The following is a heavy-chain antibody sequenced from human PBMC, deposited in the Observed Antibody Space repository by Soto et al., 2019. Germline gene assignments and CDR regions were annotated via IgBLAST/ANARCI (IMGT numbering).Heavy chain of an antibody. CDR3: ARERSYGVDP. D-gene: IGHD4-17*01. J-gene: IGHJ2*01. V-gene: IGHV1-8*01. CDR1: GYTFTSYD. Sequence: QVQLVQSGAEVKKPGASVKVSCKASGYTFTSYDINWVRQATGQGLEWMGWMNPNSGNTGYAQKFQGRVTMTRNTTTSTEYMELSSRCSEDTAGYYCARERSYGVDPWGRGPLVTVSP. CDR2: MNPNSGNT.